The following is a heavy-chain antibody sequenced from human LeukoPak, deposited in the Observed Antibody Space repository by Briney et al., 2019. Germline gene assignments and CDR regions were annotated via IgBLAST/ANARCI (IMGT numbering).Heavy chain of an antibody. V-gene: IGHV1-2*02. D-gene: IGHD6-13*01. Sequence: ASVKVSCKASGYTFINYYMHWVRQAPGQGLEWMGWINPNSGGTNYAQKFQGRVTMTRDTSISTAYMELSRLRSDDTAVYYCARGCSSSWYYYYYYMDVWGKGTTVTISS. CDR1: GYTFINYY. CDR2: INPNSGGT. J-gene: IGHJ6*03. CDR3: ARGCSSSWYYYYYYMDV.